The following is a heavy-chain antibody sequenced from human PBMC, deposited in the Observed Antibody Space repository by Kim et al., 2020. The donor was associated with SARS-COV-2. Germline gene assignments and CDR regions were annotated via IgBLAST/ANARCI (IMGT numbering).Heavy chain of an antibody. Sequence: GGSLRLSCAASGFTFSTYAMNWVRQAPGKGLQWVSTISGSGGSTYYADSVKGRFTIPRDNSKSTLYLQMNILRAQDTAIYYCTKPPPEYDNGWYNYHFDYWGQGSLFTFAS. V-gene: IGHV3-23*01. CDR1: GFTFSTYA. CDR2: ISGSGGST. D-gene: IGHD6-19*01. CDR3: TKPPPEYDNGWYNYHFDY. J-gene: IGHJ4*02.